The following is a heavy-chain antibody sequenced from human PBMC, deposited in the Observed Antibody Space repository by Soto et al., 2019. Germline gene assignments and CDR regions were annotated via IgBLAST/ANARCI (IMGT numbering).Heavy chain of an antibody. J-gene: IGHJ4*02. CDR2: IYHSGST. V-gene: IGHV4-30-2*01. Sequence: QLQLQESGSGLVKPSQTLSLTCAVSGGSISSGGYSWSWIRQPPGKGLEWIGYIYHSGSTYYNPSLKSRVTISVDRPKNQFTLKLSAVTDADTAVYYCARERARAEPKNLVTVRYYFDYWGQGTLVTVSS. CDR3: ARERARAEPKNLVTVRYYFDY. CDR1: GGSISSGGYS. D-gene: IGHD6-6*01.